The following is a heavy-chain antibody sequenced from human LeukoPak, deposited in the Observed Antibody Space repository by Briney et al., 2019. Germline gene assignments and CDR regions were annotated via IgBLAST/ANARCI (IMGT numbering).Heavy chain of an antibody. CDR2: IYSGGST. V-gene: IGHV3-66*01. CDR1: EFSVGSNY. J-gene: IGHJ4*02. Sequence: PGGSLRLSCAASEFSVGSNYMTWVRQAPGKGLEWVSLIYSGGSTYYADSVKGRFTISRDNAKNTLYLQMNSLRGEDTAVYYCGREIQAPGKTLEYWGQGTLVTVSS. CDR3: GREIQAPGKTLEY.